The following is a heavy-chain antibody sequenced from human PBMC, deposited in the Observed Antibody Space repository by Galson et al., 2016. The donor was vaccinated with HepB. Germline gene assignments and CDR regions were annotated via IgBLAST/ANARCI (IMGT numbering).Heavy chain of an antibody. CDR2: IIPFLGIV. CDR3: ARELVVPAAIGGQQLAFYGMDV. V-gene: IGHV1-69*10. D-gene: IGHD2-2*01. CDR1: GGTFSTYA. Sequence: SVKVSCKASGGTFSTYAISWVRQAPGQGLEWMGGIIPFLGIVNYAQKFQGRVTITADKSTNIANMELSSLRSEDTAVYFCARELVVPAAIGGQQLAFYGMDVWGQGTTVIVSS. J-gene: IGHJ6*02.